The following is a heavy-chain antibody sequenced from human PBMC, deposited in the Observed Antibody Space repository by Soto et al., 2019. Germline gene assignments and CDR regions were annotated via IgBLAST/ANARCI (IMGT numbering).Heavy chain of an antibody. Sequence: HGESLKISCKGSVYSFTSYWISWVRQMPGKGLEWVSTIGGGDGTTYYADSVKGRFTISRDNSNNALYLQMNSLRAGDTAVYFCAKGTLVKPPGTRAFDIWGQGTMVTVSS. CDR1: VYSFTSYW. CDR2: IGGGDGTT. J-gene: IGHJ3*02. D-gene: IGHD6-13*01. V-gene: IGHV3-23*01. CDR3: AKGTLVKPPGTRAFDI.